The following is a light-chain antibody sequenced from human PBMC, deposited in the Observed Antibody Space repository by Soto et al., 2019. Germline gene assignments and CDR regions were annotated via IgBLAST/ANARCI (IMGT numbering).Light chain of an antibody. CDR2: GVS. CDR1: QSVTNN. J-gene: IGKJ1*01. Sequence: EIVLTQSPGSLSLSPGERATLSCRASQSVTNNQFAWFPQKPGQAPRLLICGVSNRASDIPARFSGYGAGTDFTLTISSLQSEDFAVYYCQQYNNWPTFGQGTKVDIK. V-gene: IGKV3-15*01. CDR3: QQYNNWPT.